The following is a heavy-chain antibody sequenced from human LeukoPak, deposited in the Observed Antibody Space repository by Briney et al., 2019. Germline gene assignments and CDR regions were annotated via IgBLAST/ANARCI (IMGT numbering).Heavy chain of an antibody. CDR1: GGTFSSYA. CDR2: IIPIFGTA. J-gene: IGHJ4*02. D-gene: IGHD6-19*01. V-gene: IGHV1-69*13. Sequence: RASVKVSCKASGGTFSSYAISWVRQAPGQGLEWMGGIIPIFGTANYAQKFQGRVTITADESTSTAYMELSSLRSEDTAVYYCASLHGIAVAGTNFDYWGQGTLVTVSS. CDR3: ASLHGIAVAGTNFDY.